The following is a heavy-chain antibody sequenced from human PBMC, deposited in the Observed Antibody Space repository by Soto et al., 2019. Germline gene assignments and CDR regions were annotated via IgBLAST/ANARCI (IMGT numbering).Heavy chain of an antibody. CDR1: GGTFSSYT. CDR3: ARATGSGHYMDV. D-gene: IGHD3-10*01. CDR2: IIPILGIA. J-gene: IGHJ6*03. V-gene: IGHV1-69*02. Sequence: SVKVSCKASGGTFSSYTISWVRQAPGQGLEWMGRIIPILGIANYAQKFQGRVTITADKSTSTAYMELSSLRSEDTAVYYCARATGSGHYMDVWGRGTTVTVSS.